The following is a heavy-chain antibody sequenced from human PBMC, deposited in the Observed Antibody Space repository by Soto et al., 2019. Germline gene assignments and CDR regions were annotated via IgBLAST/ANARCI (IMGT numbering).Heavy chain of an antibody. Sequence: EVQLVESGGDLVQPGVSLRLSCEASGFSFSSYWMTWVRQAPGKRLEYVAIIRQDGSEKKYVDSVMVRFTISRANAKTSSYLQMNSLREEDTAVYYCMTTTRDRPFEYWGQGTRVTVSP. J-gene: IGHJ4*02. D-gene: IGHD1-1*01. CDR1: GFSFSSYW. CDR3: MTTTRDRPFEY. CDR2: IRQDGSEK. V-gene: IGHV3-7*03.